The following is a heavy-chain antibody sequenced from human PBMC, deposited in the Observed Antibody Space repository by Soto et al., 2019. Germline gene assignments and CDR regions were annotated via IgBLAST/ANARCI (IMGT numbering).Heavy chain of an antibody. CDR3: AREPYGDSQYFDY. D-gene: IGHD4-17*01. Sequence: GGSLRLSCAASGFTFNSLSLHWVRQRPDKGLEWVAVISHDGRVTFYADFVKGRFTVSRGNSKNTIYLQVNSLRAEDTAVYYCAREPYGDSQYFDYWGRGTLVTVSS. CDR2: ISHDGRVT. V-gene: IGHV3-30*04. CDR1: GFTFNSLS. J-gene: IGHJ4*02.